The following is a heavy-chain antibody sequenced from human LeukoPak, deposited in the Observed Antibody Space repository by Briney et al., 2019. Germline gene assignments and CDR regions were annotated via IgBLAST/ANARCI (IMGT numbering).Heavy chain of an antibody. V-gene: IGHV4-30-2*01. J-gene: IGHJ4*02. Sequence: RSETLSLTCAVSGGSISSGGYSWSWIRQPPGKGLEWIGYIYHSGSTYYNPSLKSRVTISVDRSKNQFSLKLSSVTAADTAVYYCAGGTYYHGSGTHYYFDHWGQGTLVTVSS. CDR2: IYHSGST. CDR1: GGSISSGGYS. CDR3: AGGTYYHGSGTHYYFDH. D-gene: IGHD3-10*01.